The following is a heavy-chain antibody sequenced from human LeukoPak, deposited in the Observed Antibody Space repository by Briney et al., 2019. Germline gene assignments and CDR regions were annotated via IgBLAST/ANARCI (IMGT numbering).Heavy chain of an antibody. Sequence: SETLSLTCTVSGGSISSYYWSWIRQPPGKGLEWIGYIYYSGSTNYNPSLKSRATISVDTSKNQFSLKLSSVTAADTAVYYCARHYRGSGSIYGMDVWGQGTTVTVSS. V-gene: IGHV4-59*08. J-gene: IGHJ6*02. CDR2: IYYSGST. CDR1: GGSISSYY. D-gene: IGHD3-10*01. CDR3: ARHYRGSGSIYGMDV.